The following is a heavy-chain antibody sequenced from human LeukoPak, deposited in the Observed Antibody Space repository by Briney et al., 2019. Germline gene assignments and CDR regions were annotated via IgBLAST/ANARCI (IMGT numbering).Heavy chain of an antibody. CDR2: ISGSGGST. J-gene: IGHJ4*02. V-gene: IGHV3-23*01. D-gene: IGHD3-22*01. Sequence: GGSLRLSCAASGFTFSSYAMSWVRQAPGKGLEWASAISGSGGSTYYADSVKGRFTVSRDNSKNTLYLQMNSLRAEDTAVYYCAKGVGDSSEVVDYWGQGTLVTVSS. CDR1: GFTFSSYA. CDR3: AKGVGDSSEVVDY.